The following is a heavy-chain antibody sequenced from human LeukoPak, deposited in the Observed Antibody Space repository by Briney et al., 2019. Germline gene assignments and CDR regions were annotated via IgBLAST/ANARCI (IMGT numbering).Heavy chain of an antibody. CDR1: GGFINNYY. D-gene: IGHD1-14*01. CDR3: ARTPVYRRMKVFDY. V-gene: IGHV4-4*07. J-gene: IGHJ4*02. Sequence: SETLSLTCTVSGGFINNYYWSWIRQPAGKGLEWIGRIYTRGSTNYNPSLKGRVTMSVDTSKNQFSLKLSSVTAADTAVYYCARTPVYRRMKVFDYWGQGTLVTVSS. CDR2: IYTRGST.